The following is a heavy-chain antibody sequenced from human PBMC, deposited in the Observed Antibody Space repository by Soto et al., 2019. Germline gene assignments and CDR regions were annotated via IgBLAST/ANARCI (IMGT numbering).Heavy chain of an antibody. J-gene: IGHJ4*02. CDR2: ISAYNGNT. D-gene: IGHD3-3*01. V-gene: IGHV1-18*01. CDR1: GYTFTSYG. Sequence: GASVKVSCKASGYTFTSYGISWVRQAPGQGLEWMGWISAYNGNTNYAQKLQGRVTMTTDTSTSTAYMELRSLRSDDTAVYYCARGTSYYDFWSGRTTNFDYWGQGTLVTVSS. CDR3: ARGTSYYDFWSGRTTNFDY.